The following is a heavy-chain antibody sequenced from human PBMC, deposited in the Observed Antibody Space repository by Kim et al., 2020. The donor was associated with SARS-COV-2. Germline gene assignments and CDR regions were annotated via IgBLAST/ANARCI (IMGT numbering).Heavy chain of an antibody. Sequence: ASVKVSCKTSGYPFIGYYIHWARQAPGQGLEWMGWINPNNGEAAYAQRFKGRVTLTRDTAISTAYLELSSRRYDDPAVYFCARGGNSGYYRWVDPWAQG. CDR3: ARGGNSGYYRWVDP. V-gene: IGHV1-2*02. J-gene: IGHJ5*02. D-gene: IGHD5-12*01. CDR2: INPNNGEA. CDR1: GYPFIGYY.